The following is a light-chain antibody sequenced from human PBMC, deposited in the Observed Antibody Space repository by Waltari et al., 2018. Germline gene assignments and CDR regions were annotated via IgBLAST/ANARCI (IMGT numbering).Light chain of an antibody. J-gene: IGLJ3*02. CDR2: GNS. CDR1: RSNIGAGYV. CDR3: QSYDSSLWV. V-gene: IGLV1-40*01. Sequence: QSVLTQPPSVSAAPGPRVTISCTGSRSNIGAGYVVHWYQQLPGTAPKLLIYGNSNRPSGVPDRFSGSKSGTSASLAITGLQAEDEADYYCQSYDSSLWVFGGGTKLTVL.